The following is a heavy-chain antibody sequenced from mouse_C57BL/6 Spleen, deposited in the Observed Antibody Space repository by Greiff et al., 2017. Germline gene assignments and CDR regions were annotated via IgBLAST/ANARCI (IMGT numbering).Heavy chain of an antibody. D-gene: IGHD2-1*01. V-gene: IGHV3-6*01. CDR3: VGGNYPYYAMDY. CDR1: GYSITSGYY. J-gene: IGHJ4*01. Sequence: EVKLVESGPGLVKPSQSLSLTCSVTGYSITSGYYWNWIRQFPGNKLEWMGYISYDGSNNYNPSLESRTYITRDTSKNQFSLKLSSVTTEDTATYDCVGGNYPYYAMDYWGQGTSVTVSS. CDR2: ISYDGSN.